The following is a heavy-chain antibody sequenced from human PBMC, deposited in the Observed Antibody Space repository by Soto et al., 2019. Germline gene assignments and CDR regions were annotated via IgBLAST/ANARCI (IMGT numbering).Heavy chain of an antibody. Sequence: ASVKVSCKASGYTFTSYGISWVRQAPGQGLEWMGWISAYNGNTNYAQKLQGRATMTTDTSTSTAYMELRSLRSDDTAVYYCARGPGIVGATKNDYWGQGTLVTVSS. CDR3: ARGPGIVGATKNDY. V-gene: IGHV1-18*04. CDR1: GYTFTSYG. D-gene: IGHD1-26*01. CDR2: ISAYNGNT. J-gene: IGHJ4*02.